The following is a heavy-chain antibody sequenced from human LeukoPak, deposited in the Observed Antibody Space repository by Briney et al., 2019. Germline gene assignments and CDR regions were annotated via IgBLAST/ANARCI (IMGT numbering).Heavy chain of an antibody. V-gene: IGHV3-7*01. CDR1: GFTFTTYW. J-gene: IGHJ4*02. Sequence: PAWSLRLSCAASGFTFTTYWMSWVRQAPGKGLEWVANIKRYGSEQFYVDSVKGRFTISRDNAKNSLYLQLNSLRAEDTAVYYCGRLTASGSTASGLNYFDSWGQGTLVTVPS. D-gene: IGHD1-7*01. CDR2: IKRYGSEQ. CDR3: GRLTASGSTASGLNYFDS.